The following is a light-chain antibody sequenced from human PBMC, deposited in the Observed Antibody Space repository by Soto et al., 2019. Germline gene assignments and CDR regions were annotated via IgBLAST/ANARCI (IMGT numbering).Light chain of an antibody. Sequence: QSVLTQPPSVSGAPGQRVTISCTGSSSNIGAGYDVHWYQQLPGTAPKLLIYGNSNRPSGVPDRFSGSKSGTSASLAITGLQAEDEADYYYQCYDSSRSGSRVFGTGTKLTVL. V-gene: IGLV1-40*01. CDR2: GNS. J-gene: IGLJ1*01. CDR1: SSNIGAGYD. CDR3: QCYDSSRSGSRV.